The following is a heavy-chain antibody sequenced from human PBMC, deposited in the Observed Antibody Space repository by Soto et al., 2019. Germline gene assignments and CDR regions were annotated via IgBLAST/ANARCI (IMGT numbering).Heavy chain of an antibody. J-gene: IGHJ5*02. V-gene: IGHV4-39*01. CDR1: GGSISSSSYY. CDR2: IYYRGST. D-gene: IGHD4-17*01. CDR3: ERHRDYGYYVDWFDP. Sequence: QLQLQESGPGLVKPSETLSLTCTVSGGSISSSSYYWGWIRQPPGNGLEWIGSIYYRGSTYYNPSLKSRAPSSVDTSKNQFSMKLSSVTAADTAVYYCERHRDYGYYVDWFDPWGQGTLVTVSS.